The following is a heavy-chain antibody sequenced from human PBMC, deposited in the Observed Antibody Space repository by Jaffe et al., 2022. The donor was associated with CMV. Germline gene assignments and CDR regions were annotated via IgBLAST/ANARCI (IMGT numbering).Heavy chain of an antibody. V-gene: IGHV3-33*08. Sequence: QVQLVESGGGVVQPGRSLRLSCAASGFTFSSYGMHWVRQAPGKGLEWVAVIWYDGSNKYYADSVKGRFTISRDNSKNTLYLQMNSLRAEDTAVYYCARDSATVTTWVFDYWGQGTLVTVSS. CDR2: IWYDGSNK. D-gene: IGHD4-17*01. CDR1: GFTFSSYG. CDR3: ARDSATVTTWVFDY. J-gene: IGHJ4*02.